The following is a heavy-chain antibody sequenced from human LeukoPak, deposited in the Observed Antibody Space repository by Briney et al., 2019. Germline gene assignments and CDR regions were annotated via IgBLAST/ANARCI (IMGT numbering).Heavy chain of an antibody. J-gene: IGHJ4*02. CDR3: ARDRRYCSGGSCKTTYFDY. D-gene: IGHD2-15*01. Sequence: GGSLRLSCAASGFTFSSYWMSWVRQAPGKGLEWVANKKQDGSEKYYVDSVKGRFTISRDNAKNSLYLQMNSLRAEDTAVYYCARDRRYCSGGSCKTTYFDYWGQGTLVTVSS. V-gene: IGHV3-7*01. CDR1: GFTFSSYW. CDR2: KKQDGSEK.